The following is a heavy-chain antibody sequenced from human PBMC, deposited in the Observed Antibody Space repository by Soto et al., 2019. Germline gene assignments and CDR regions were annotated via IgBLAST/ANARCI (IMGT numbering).Heavy chain of an antibody. CDR2: AKNKANSYTT. J-gene: IGHJ6*02. V-gene: IGHV3-72*01. Sequence: XGSLRLSCSAAGFSFSDHYMDWVRQAPGKGLEWVGRAKNKANSYTTEYGASVKGRFTISRDDSKNSLFLQMDSLKTEDTAVYYCARSLVRLWEWLPHYYYYGIDVWAQGNTVTVSS. CDR3: ARSLVRLWEWLPHYYYYGIDV. CDR1: GFSFSDHY. D-gene: IGHD3-3*01.